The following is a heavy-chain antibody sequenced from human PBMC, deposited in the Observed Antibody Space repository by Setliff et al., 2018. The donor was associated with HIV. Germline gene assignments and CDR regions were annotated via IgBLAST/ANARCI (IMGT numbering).Heavy chain of an antibody. D-gene: IGHD2-21*01. J-gene: IGHJ4*02. CDR2: ILSTGERT. CDR1: GFTFSNYA. V-gene: IGHV3-23*01. Sequence: GGSLRLSCAASGFTFSNYAMSWVRQAPGEGLEWVSAILSTGERTFYADSVKGRFTISRDNAKNSLYLQMNSLRAEDTAVYYCATDPRRLSYWGQGTLVTVSS. CDR3: ATDPRRLSY.